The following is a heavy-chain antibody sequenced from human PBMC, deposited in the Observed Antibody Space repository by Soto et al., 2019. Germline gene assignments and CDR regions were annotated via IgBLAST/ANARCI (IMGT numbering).Heavy chain of an antibody. CDR1: GFTFSDYY. J-gene: IGHJ1*01. Sequence: PGGSLRLSCAASGFTFSDYYMSWIRQAPEKGLEGVSYISISGYTIYYADSVKGRFTSSRDNAKNSLYLQMNNLTAEDTAVYYCARGPYCSGGSCYSWPLFQPWGQGTLVTVSS. D-gene: IGHD2-15*01. V-gene: IGHV3-11*01. CDR2: ISISGYTI. CDR3: ARGPYCSGGSCYSWPLFQP.